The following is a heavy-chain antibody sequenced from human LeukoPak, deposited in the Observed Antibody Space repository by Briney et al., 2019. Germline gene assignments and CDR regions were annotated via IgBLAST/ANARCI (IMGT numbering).Heavy chain of an antibody. Sequence: PSETLSLTCTVSGGSISSYYWSWIRQPPGKGLEWIGYIYYSGSTNYNPSLKSRVTISVDTSKNQFSLKLSSVTAADTAVYYCARGVRYCSGGSCYSDSFDYWGQGTLVTVSS. CDR2: IYYSGST. CDR1: GGSISSYY. D-gene: IGHD2-15*01. V-gene: IGHV4-59*01. J-gene: IGHJ4*02. CDR3: ARGVRYCSGGSCYSDSFDY.